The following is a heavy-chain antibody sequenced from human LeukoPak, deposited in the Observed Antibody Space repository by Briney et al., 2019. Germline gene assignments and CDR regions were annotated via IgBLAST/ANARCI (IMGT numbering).Heavy chain of an antibody. CDR2: INQDGRVK. CDR3: ARGSDYSNGNIYEDDFEY. J-gene: IGHJ4*02. V-gene: IGHV3-7*01. CDR1: GFTVSSNY. Sequence: GGSLRLSCAASGFTVSSNYMSWVRQAPGKGLEWVAQINQDGRVKQYVDSVKGRFTISRDNAKNLVSLQMSSLRAEDTAVYYCARGSDYSNGNIYEDDFEYWGQGTLVTVSS. D-gene: IGHD2-8*01.